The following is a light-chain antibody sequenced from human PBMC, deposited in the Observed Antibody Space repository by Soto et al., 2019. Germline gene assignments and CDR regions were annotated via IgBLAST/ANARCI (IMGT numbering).Light chain of an antibody. J-gene: IGLJ2*01. CDR2: QDS. V-gene: IGLV3-1*01. CDR1: KLGDKY. CDR3: QAWDSSTAHVV. Sequence: SYELTQPPSVSVSPGQTASITCSGDKLGDKYACWYQQKPGQSPVLVIYQDSKRPSGIPERFSGSNSGNTATLTISGTQAMDEADYYCQAWDSSTAHVVFGGGTTLTVL.